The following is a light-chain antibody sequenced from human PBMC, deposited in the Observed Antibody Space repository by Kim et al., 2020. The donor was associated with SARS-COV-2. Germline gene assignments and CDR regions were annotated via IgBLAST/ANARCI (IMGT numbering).Light chain of an antibody. CDR3: QVWVSTIDHRVV. J-gene: IGLJ3*02. CDR2: YDG. V-gene: IGLV3-21*04. Sequence: PGKTASISCGGDNIGSISVHWCQQKPDQAPVLVISYDGNRPTGIPERFSGSNSGNTATLTISRVEAGDEADYYCQVWVSTIDHRVVFGGGTQLTVL. CDR1: NIGSIS.